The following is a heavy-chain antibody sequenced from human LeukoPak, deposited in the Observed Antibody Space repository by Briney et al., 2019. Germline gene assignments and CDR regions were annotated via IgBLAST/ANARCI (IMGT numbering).Heavy chain of an antibody. D-gene: IGHD5-24*01. V-gene: IGHV3-23*01. CDR1: GITFSNSA. CDR3: VKSAGKDGYRDVFDI. J-gene: IGHJ3*02. CDR2: ITKSGDQT. Sequence: GGSLRLSCVPSGITFSNSALSWVRQAPGKGLEWVSTITKSGDQTHYADSVRGLFTISRDIFKNTLYLQMNSPRAEDTAVYHCVKSAGKDGYRDVFDIWGQGTVVTVSS.